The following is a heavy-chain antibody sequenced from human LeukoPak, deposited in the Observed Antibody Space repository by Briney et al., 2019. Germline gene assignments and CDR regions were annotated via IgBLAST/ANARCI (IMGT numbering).Heavy chain of an antibody. CDR2: IYTSGST. Sequence: PSQTLSLTCTVSGGSISSGSYYWSWIRQPAGKGLEWIGRIYTSGSTNYNPSLKSRVTISVDTSKNQFSLKLSSVTAADTAVYYCARVRLSSRGYSDYYYMDVWGKGTTVTVSS. J-gene: IGHJ6*03. CDR1: GGSISSGSYY. D-gene: IGHD2-2*01. CDR3: ARVRLSSRGYSDYYYMDV. V-gene: IGHV4-61*02.